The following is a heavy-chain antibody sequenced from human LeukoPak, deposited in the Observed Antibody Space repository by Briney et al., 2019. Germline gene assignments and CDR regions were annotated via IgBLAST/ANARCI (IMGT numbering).Heavy chain of an antibody. J-gene: IGHJ4*02. CDR1: GFTFSDYS. CDR3: ARDYKYAFDN. D-gene: IGHD5-24*01. Sequence: GGSQRLSCAASGFTFSDYSMNWVRQAPGKGLEWISYIGIDSGSTNYADSVKGRFTISGDKAKNSLYLQMNSLRVEDTAVYYCARDYKYAFDNWGQGTLVTVSS. V-gene: IGHV3-48*01. CDR2: IGIDSGST.